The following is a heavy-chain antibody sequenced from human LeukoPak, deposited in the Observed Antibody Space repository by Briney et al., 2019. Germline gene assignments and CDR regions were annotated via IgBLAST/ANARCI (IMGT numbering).Heavy chain of an antibody. D-gene: IGHD3-16*01. J-gene: IGHJ4*02. CDR1: GYIFTSNS. CDR2: ISTFNGYT. V-gene: IGHV1-18*04. Sequence: ASVTVSCTPSGYIFTSNSISWVRQAPGQGLEWMGWISTFNGYTNYAKNLQGRVTMTRDTSTRTVYMEMRNMRSDDTAVYYCARGEFYYDLWGQGTLVTVSS. CDR3: ARGEFYYDL.